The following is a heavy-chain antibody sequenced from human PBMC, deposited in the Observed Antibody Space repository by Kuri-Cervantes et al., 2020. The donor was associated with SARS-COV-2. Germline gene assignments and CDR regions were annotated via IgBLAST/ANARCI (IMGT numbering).Heavy chain of an antibody. J-gene: IGHJ4*02. CDR3: ARAWAAAGLHYFDY. CDR1: GGSISSGYY. D-gene: IGHD6-13*01. V-gene: IGHV4-38-2*01. Sequence: GSLRLSCAASGGSISSGYYWGWIRQPPGKGLEWIGSIYHSGSTYYNPSLKSRVTISVDTSKNQFSLKLSSVTAADTAVYYCARAWAAAGLHYFDYWGQGTLVTVSS. CDR2: IYHSGST.